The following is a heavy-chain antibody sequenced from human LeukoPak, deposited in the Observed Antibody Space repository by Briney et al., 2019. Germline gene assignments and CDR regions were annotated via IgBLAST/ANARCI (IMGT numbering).Heavy chain of an antibody. V-gene: IGHV1-24*01. J-gene: IGHJ4*02. CDR3: ATGTEWELLFDY. CDR1: GYTLTELS. Sequence: ASVKVYCKVSGYTLTELSMHWVRQAPGKGLEWMGGFDPEDGETIYAQKFQGRVTMTEDTSTDTAYMELSSLRSEDTAVYYCATGTEWELLFDYWGQGTLVTVSS. CDR2: FDPEDGET. D-gene: IGHD1-26*01.